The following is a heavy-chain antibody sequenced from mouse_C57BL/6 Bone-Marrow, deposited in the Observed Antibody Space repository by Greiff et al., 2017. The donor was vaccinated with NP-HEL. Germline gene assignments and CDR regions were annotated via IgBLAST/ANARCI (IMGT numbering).Heavy chain of an antibody. D-gene: IGHD2-3*01. Sequence: QVQLQQPGAELVKPGASVKLSCKASGYTFTSYWMQWVEQRPGQGLEWIGEIDPSDSYTNYNQKFKGKATLTVDTSSSTAYMQLSSLTSEDSAVYYCAREADDGYFLFAYWGQGTLVTVSA. V-gene: IGHV1-50*01. CDR3: AREADDGYFLFAY. CDR1: GYTFTSYW. J-gene: IGHJ3*01. CDR2: IDPSDSYT.